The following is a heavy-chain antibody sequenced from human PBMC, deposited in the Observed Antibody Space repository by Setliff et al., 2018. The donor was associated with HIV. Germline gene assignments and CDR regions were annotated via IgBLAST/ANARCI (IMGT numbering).Heavy chain of an antibody. CDR2: IYDGGAT. CDR3: AKGASLVPRRPHFCYFDY. Sequence: PGGSLRLSCVASGFTFSNFGMSWVRQAPGKGLEWVSVIYDGGATYYGDSVKGRFTISRDNSKNTLYLQMNMLRADDTAIYYCAKGASLVPRRPHFCYFDYWGQGALVTVSS. D-gene: IGHD3-16*02. CDR1: GFTFSNFG. V-gene: IGHV3-23*03. J-gene: IGHJ4*02.